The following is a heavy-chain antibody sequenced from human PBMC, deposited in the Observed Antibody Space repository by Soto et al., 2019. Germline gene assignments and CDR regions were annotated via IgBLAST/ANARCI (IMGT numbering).Heavy chain of an antibody. D-gene: IGHD4-4*01. V-gene: IGHV1-2*02. Sequence: ASVNVSCKASGYPFTGPYIYWVRQAPGQGLEGMGWMNPSSGCTEFAEKLHGRVTVSRDTSIRTVFLELNSLTSDDTGVYFCARDFRTYSHGVDVWGQGTAVTVSS. CDR3: ARDFRTYSHGVDV. CDR1: GYPFTGPY. CDR2: MNPSSGCT. J-gene: IGHJ6*02.